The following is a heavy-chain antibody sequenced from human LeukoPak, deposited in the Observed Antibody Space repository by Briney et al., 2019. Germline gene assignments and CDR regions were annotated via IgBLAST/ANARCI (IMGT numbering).Heavy chain of an antibody. CDR3: ALYCSSTSCYASGVDY. CDR1: GYTFTSYA. CDR2: INAGNGNT. V-gene: IGHV1-3*01. Sequence: ASVKVSCEASGYTFTSYAMHWVRQAPGQRLEWMGWINAGNGNTKYSQKFQGRVTITRDTSSSTAYMELSSLRSEDTAVYYCALYCSSTSCYASGVDYWGQGTLVTVSS. J-gene: IGHJ4*02. D-gene: IGHD2-2*01.